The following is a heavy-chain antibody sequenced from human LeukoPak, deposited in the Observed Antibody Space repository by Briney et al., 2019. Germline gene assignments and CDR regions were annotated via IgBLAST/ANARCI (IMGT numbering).Heavy chain of an antibody. CDR2: INPKNGGS. D-gene: IGHD3-9*01. V-gene: IGHV1-2*02. Sequence: ASVKVSCKASGYTFTDYYMHWVRQAPGQGLEWMGWINPKNGGSHSAQKFQGRVTITRDTSISTAYMELSRLRSDDTAVYYCARDEILTGYYSPQIWGQGTMVTVSS. J-gene: IGHJ3*02. CDR1: GYTFTDYY. CDR3: ARDEILTGYYSPQI.